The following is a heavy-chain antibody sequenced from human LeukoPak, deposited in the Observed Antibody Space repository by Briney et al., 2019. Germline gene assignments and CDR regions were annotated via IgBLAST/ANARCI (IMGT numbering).Heavy chain of an antibody. CDR3: ARDADSSSWYRIY. CDR1: GYPISSGYS. J-gene: IGHJ4*02. Sequence: SETLSLTCTVSGYPISSGYSWGWIRQPPGKGLEWIGSIYQSGNTYYNPSLKSRVTISVDTSKNQFSLKLSSVTAADTAVYYCARDADSSSWYRIYWGQGTLVTVSS. D-gene: IGHD6-13*01. V-gene: IGHV4-38-2*02. CDR2: IYQSGNT.